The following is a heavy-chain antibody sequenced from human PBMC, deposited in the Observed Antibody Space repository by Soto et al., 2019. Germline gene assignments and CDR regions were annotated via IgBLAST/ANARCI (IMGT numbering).Heavy chain of an antibody. Sequence: QVQLVQSGAAVKKPGSSVKVSCKASGGTFSSYAISWVRQAPGQGLEWMGGLIPIVGTANYAQKFQGRVTITADESTSTAYMELSSLRSEDTAVYYCAVVKGQFVNYYYGMDVWGQGTTVTVSS. CDR2: LIPIVGTA. D-gene: IGHD2-21*01. CDR3: AVVKGQFVNYYYGMDV. CDR1: GGTFSSYA. V-gene: IGHV1-69*12. J-gene: IGHJ6*02.